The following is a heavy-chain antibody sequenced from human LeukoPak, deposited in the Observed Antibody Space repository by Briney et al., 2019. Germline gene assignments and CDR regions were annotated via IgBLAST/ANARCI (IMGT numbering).Heavy chain of an antibody. CDR1: GGSISSSSYY. J-gene: IGHJ5*02. Sequence: SETLSLTCTVSGGSISSSSYYWGWIRQPPGKGLEWIGSIYYSGSTYYNPSLKSRATISVDTSKNQFSLKLSSVTAADTAVYYCARDGDSKNYYDSSGYWGWFDPWGQGTLVTVSS. CDR2: IYYSGST. D-gene: IGHD3-22*01. V-gene: IGHV4-39*07. CDR3: ARDGDSKNYYDSSGYWGWFDP.